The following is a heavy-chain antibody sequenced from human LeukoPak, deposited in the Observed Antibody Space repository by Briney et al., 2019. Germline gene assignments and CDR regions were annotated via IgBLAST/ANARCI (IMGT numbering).Heavy chain of an antibody. D-gene: IGHD2-2*03. J-gene: IGHJ1*01. V-gene: IGHV3-53*05. CDR2: IYSGGST. Sequence: GGSLRLSCAASGFTVSSNYMSWVRQAPGKGLEWVSVIYSGGSTYYADSVKGRFTISRDNSKNTLYLQMNSLRAEDTAVYYCAKDTLGYCSSTSCRDEYFQHWGQGTLVTVSS. CDR1: GFTVSSNY. CDR3: AKDTLGYCSSTSCRDEYFQH.